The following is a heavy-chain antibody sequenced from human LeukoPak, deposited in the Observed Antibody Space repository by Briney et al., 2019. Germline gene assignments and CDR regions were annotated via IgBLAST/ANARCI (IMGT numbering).Heavy chain of an antibody. CDR3: ARGDWYYYYYYMDV. CDR2: IYYTGST. Sequence: SETLSLTCTVSGGSISSYHWSWIRQPPGKGLEWIGYIYYTGSTNYNPSLKSRVTISVDTSKNQFSLKLSSVTAADTAVYYCARGDWYYYYYYMDVWGKGTTVTSSS. D-gene: IGHD3/OR15-3a*01. CDR1: GGSISSYH. J-gene: IGHJ6*03. V-gene: IGHV4-59*01.